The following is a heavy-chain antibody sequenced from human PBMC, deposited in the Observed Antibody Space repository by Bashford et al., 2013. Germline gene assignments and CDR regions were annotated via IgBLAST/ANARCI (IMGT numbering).Heavy chain of an antibody. D-gene: IGHD5-24*01. CDR2: IIPIFGTA. Sequence: ASVKVSCKASGYTFTSYGISWVRQAPGQGLEWMGGIIPIFGTANYAQKFQGRVTMTRDTSISTAYMELSRLRSDDTAVYYCARVGRGNGYNLQHWGQGTLVTVSS. CDR3: ARVGRGNGYNLQH. CDR1: GYTFTSYG. V-gene: IGHV1-2*02. J-gene: IGHJ1*01.